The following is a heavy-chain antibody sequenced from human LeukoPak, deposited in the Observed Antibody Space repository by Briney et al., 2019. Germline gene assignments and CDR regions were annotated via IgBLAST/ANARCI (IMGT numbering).Heavy chain of an antibody. CDR3: AREAVATFYYYGMDV. V-gene: IGHV3-48*03. Sequence: GGSLRLSCAASGFTFSSYEMNWVRQAPGKGLEWVSYISSSGGTIYYADSVKGRFTISRDNAKNSLYLQMNSLRAEDTAVYYCAREAVATFYYYGMDVWGQGTAVTVSS. CDR2: ISSSGGTI. CDR1: GFTFSSYE. D-gene: IGHD5-12*01. J-gene: IGHJ6*02.